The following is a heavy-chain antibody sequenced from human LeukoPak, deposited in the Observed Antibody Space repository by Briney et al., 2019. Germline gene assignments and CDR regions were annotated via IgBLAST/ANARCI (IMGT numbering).Heavy chain of an antibody. D-gene: IGHD3-22*01. J-gene: IGHJ4*02. CDR3: AREGDSSGYLGWVRY. Sequence: QPGRSLRLSCAASGFTFSSYAMHWVRQAPGKGLEWVAVISYDGSNEYYADSVKGRFTISRDNSRNTLYLQMHSLRVEDTAVYYCAREGDSSGYLGWVRYWGQGTLVTVSS. CDR2: ISYDGSNE. V-gene: IGHV3-30-3*01. CDR1: GFTFSSYA.